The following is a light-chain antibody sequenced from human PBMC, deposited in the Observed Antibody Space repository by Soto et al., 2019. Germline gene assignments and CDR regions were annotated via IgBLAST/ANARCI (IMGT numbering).Light chain of an antibody. CDR1: QSVSSN. J-gene: IGKJ4*01. Sequence: EIVMTQSPATLSVSPGERATLSCRASQSVSSNLAWYQQKPGQAPRLLIYCASTRATGIPARFSGSGSGTEFTLTISSLQSEDFAVYFCQQYNNGPLTFGGGTKVEIK. CDR2: CAS. V-gene: IGKV3-15*01. CDR3: QQYNNGPLT.